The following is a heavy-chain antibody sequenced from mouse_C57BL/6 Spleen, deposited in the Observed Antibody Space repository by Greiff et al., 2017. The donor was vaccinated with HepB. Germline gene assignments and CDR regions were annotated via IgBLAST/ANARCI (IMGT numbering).Heavy chain of an antibody. Sequence: QVQLQQSGAELVMPGASVKLSCKASGYTFTSYWMHWVKQRPGQGLEWIGEIDPSDSYTNYNQKFKGKSTLTVDKSSSTAYMQLSSLTSEDSAVYYCARYGSRKKAWFAYWGQGTLVTVSA. D-gene: IGHD1-1*01. V-gene: IGHV1-69*01. CDR1: GYTFTSYW. J-gene: IGHJ3*01. CDR2: IDPSDSYT. CDR3: ARYGSRKKAWFAY.